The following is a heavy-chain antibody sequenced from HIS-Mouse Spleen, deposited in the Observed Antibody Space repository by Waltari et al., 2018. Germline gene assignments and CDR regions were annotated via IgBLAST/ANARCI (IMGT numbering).Heavy chain of an antibody. D-gene: IGHD6-13*01. Sequence: QLQLQESGPGLVKPSETLSLTCTVSGGSISSSSYYWGWIRQPPGTGLEWIGGIYYSGSTYYTPSLKSRVTISVDTSKNQFSLKLSSVTAADTAVYYCAREIPYSSSWYDWYFDLWGRGTLVTVSS. V-gene: IGHV4-39*07. CDR1: GGSISSSSYY. J-gene: IGHJ2*01. CDR3: AREIPYSSSWYDWYFDL. CDR2: IYYSGST.